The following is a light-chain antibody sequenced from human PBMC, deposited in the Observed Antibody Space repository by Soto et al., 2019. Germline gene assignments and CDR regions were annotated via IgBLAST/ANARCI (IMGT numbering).Light chain of an antibody. CDR3: SSYTSSSNVV. CDR1: SSDVGAYNY. J-gene: IGLJ2*01. CDR2: DVS. V-gene: IGLV2-14*03. Sequence: QSALTQPASVAGSPGQSITISCTGTSSDVGAYNYVSWYQQHPGKAPKLMIYDVSNRPSGFSNRFAGSKSGNTASLTISGLQAEDEADYYCSSYTSSSNVVFGGGTKLTVL.